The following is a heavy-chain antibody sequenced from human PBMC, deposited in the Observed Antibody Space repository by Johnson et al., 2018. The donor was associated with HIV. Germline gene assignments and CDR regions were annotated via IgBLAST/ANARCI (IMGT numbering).Heavy chain of an antibody. CDR1: GFTFSSYG. CDR3: ARLIAVVIDGFDI. V-gene: IGHV3-23*04. CDR2: ISGSGGST. Sequence: EVQLVESGGGVVQPGRSLRLSCAASGFTFSSYGLSWVRQAPGKGLEWVSAISGSGGSTFYADTMKGRFTISRDNAKNSLYLQMNTLRAEDTAVYYCARLIAVVIDGFDIWGQGTLVTVSS. J-gene: IGHJ3*02. D-gene: IGHD3-22*01.